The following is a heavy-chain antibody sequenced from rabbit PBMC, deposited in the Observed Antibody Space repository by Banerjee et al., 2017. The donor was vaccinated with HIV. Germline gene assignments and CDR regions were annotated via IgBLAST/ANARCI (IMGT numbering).Heavy chain of an antibody. CDR2: IYAGSNGGT. Sequence: QEQLVESGGDLVKPEGSLTLTCTASGFSFSGNCICWVRQAPGKGLEWIGCIYAGSNGGTAYTNWAKGRFTISKPSSTTVTLQMTSLTAADTATYFCARSDYYSGYRIGLWGPGTLVTVS. CDR1: GFSFSGNC. D-gene: IGHD1-1*01. V-gene: IGHV1S45*01. CDR3: ARSDYYSGYRIGL. J-gene: IGHJ4*01.